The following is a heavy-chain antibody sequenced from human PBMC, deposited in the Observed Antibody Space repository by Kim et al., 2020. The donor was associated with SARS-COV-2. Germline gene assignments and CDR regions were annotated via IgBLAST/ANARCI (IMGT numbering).Heavy chain of an antibody. D-gene: IGHD1-7*01. V-gene: IGHV4-34*01. J-gene: IGHJ6*02. Sequence: KSRVTISVDTSKNQFSLKLSTVTAADTAVYFCARDARLETTFKNCYYGMDVWGQGTTVTVSS. CDR3: ARDARLETTFKNCYYGMDV.